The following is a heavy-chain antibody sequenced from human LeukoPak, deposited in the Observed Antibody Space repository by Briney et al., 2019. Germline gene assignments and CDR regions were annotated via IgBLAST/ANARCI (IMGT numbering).Heavy chain of an antibody. CDR1: GFTFSSYG. V-gene: IGHV3-30*03. D-gene: IGHD3-10*01. CDR3: ARGLGINGLALDM. J-gene: IGHJ3*02. Sequence: PGGSLRLSCAASGFTFSSYGMHWVRQAPGKGLEWVAVISYDGSNKYYADSVKGRFTISRDNSKNTLYLQMNSLRAGDTAVYYCARGLGINGLALDMWGQGTMVTVSS. CDR2: ISYDGSNK.